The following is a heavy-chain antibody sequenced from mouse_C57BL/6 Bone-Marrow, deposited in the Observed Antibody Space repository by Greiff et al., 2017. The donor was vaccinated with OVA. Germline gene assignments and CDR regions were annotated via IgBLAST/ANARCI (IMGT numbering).Heavy chain of an antibody. J-gene: IGHJ2*01. V-gene: IGHV14-4*01. CDR1: GFNIKDDY. D-gene: IGHD2-2*01. Sequence: VQLQQSGAELVRPGASVKLSCTASGFNIKDDYMHWVKQRPEQGLEWIGWIDPENGDTEYASKFQGKATITADTSSNTAYLQLSSLTSEDTDVYYCTTTTMVTRYYFDYWGQGTTLTVSS. CDR3: TTTTMVTRYYFDY. CDR2: IDPENGDT.